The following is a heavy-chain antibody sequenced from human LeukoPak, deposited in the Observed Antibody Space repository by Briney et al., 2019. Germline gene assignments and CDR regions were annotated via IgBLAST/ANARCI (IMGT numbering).Heavy chain of an antibody. CDR2: INPNSGGT. V-gene: IGHV1-2*04. CDR1: GYTFTGYY. J-gene: IGHJ4*02. D-gene: IGHD6-6*01. Sequence: ASVKVSCKASGYTFTGYYMHWVRQAPGQGLEWMGWINPNSGGTNYAQKFQGWVTMTRDTSISTAYTELSRLRSDDTAVYYCAREGSSSSGYYFDYWGQGTLVTVSS. CDR3: AREGSSSSGYYFDY.